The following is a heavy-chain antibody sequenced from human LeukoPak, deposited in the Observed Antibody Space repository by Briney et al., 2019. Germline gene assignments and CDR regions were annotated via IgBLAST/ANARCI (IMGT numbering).Heavy chain of an antibody. D-gene: IGHD6-6*01. Sequence: PPETLSLTCTVSGGSISSGDYYWSWIRQPPGKGLEWIGYIYYSGSTYYNPSLKSRVTISVDTSKNQFSLKLSSVTAADTAVYYCARVGSGSSISIFDYWGQGTLVTVSS. CDR3: ARVGSGSSISIFDY. J-gene: IGHJ4*02. V-gene: IGHV4-30-4*01. CDR1: GGSISSGDYY. CDR2: IYYSGST.